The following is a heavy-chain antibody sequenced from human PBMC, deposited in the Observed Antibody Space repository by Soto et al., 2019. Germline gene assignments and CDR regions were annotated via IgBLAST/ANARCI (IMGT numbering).Heavy chain of an antibody. V-gene: IGHV3-23*01. D-gene: IGHD2-8*01. CDR3: AKDTLNDRGSFDY. Sequence: LRLSCAASGFTFRTYGMTWVRQAPGKGLEWVSGISGSGGERYYGDSGEGRFSISRDNSENTLFLQMHSLRAEDTAIYYCAKDTLNDRGSFDYWGQGTLVTVSS. CDR1: GFTFRTYG. J-gene: IGHJ4*02. CDR2: ISGSGGER.